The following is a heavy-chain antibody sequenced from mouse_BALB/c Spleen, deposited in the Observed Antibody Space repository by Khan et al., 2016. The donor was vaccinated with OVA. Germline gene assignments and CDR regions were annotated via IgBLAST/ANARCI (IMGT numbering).Heavy chain of an antibody. CDR3: ARMARK. J-gene: IGHJ2*01. CDR1: GLNIQATY. V-gene: IGHV14-3*02. CDR2: LDPPHGTT. Sequence: EVQLQQSGAELVKSGATVKLSCTASGLNIQATYMHWLTQCPDPVLAWIVRLDPPHGTTHYSPKFHFPSPITADTSSNTAYLPLSSLTAEDTAVYYCARMARKWGQGTTLTVSS.